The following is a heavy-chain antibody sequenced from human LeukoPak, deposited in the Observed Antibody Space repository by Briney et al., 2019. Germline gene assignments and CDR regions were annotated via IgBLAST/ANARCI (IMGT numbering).Heavy chain of an antibody. Sequence: SETLSLTCTVSGGYIGSYYWSWIRQPAGKGLEWIGRIHTTENPDYTPYLKSRVTMSVDMSTSQVSLTLTSVTAADTAVYYCAREGDYGDYSKSFYYMDVWGKGTTVTVSS. V-gene: IGHV4-4*07. J-gene: IGHJ6*03. CDR3: AREGDYGDYSKSFYYMDV. D-gene: IGHD4-17*01. CDR2: IHTTENP. CDR1: GGYIGSYY.